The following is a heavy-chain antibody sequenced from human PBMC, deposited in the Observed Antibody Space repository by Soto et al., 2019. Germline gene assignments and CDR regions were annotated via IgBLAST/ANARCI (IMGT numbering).Heavy chain of an antibody. Sequence: VGSLRLCCAASGFTFSIYAMSWVRQAPGKGLEWVSAISGSGGSTYYADSVKGRFTISRDNSKKTLYLQMNSLRAEDTAVYYCAKETGYSYGPDYWGQGTLVTVSS. J-gene: IGHJ4*02. V-gene: IGHV3-23*01. CDR3: AKETGYSYGPDY. CDR2: ISGSGGST. CDR1: GFTFSIYA. D-gene: IGHD5-18*01.